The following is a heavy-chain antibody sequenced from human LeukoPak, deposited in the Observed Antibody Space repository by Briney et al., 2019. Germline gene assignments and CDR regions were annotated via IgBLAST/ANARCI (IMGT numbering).Heavy chain of an antibody. D-gene: IGHD5-18*01. J-gene: IGHJ4*02. V-gene: IGHV3-21*01. CDR2: ISSSSSYI. CDR1: GFTFSSYS. CDR3: ARDSSGYSYVFDY. Sequence: PGGSLRLSCAASGFTFSSYSMNWVRQAPGKGLEWVSSISSSSSYIYYADSVKGRFTISRDNAKNSLYLQMNSLRAEDTAVYYCARDSSGYSYVFDYWGQGTLVTVSS.